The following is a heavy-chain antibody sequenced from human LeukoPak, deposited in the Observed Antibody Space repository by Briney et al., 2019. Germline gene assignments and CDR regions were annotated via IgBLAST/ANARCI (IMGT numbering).Heavy chain of an antibody. D-gene: IGHD3-10*02. CDR1: GFTFSTYG. V-gene: IGHV3-48*04. CDR2: ISSSGSTI. J-gene: IGHJ6*04. CDR3: AELGITMIGGV. Sequence: AGSLRLSWAAAGFTFSTYGMSWVRQAPGKVLGWGSYISSSGSTIYYADSVKGRFTISRDNAKNSLYLPMNSLRAEDTAVYYCAELGITMIGGVWGKGTTGTISS.